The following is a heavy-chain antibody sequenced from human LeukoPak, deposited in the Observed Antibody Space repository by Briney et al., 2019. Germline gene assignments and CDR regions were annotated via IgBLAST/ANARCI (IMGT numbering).Heavy chain of an antibody. CDR1: GYTFTSYA. V-gene: IGHV1-3*03. CDR2: INAGNGNT. D-gene: IGHD3-3*01. CDR3: ARGRITIFGVVIIRDFDY. Sequence: EASVNVSCKASGYTFTSYAMHWVRQAPGQRLEWMGWINAGNGNTKYSQEFQGRVTITRDTSASTAYMELSSLRSEDMAVYYCARGRITIFGVVIIRDFDYWGQGTLVTVSS. J-gene: IGHJ4*02.